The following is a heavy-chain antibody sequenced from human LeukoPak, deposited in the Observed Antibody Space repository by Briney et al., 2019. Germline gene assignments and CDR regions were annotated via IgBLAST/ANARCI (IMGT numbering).Heavy chain of an antibody. CDR3: ARGRRSSSSTGYYYYMDV. Sequence: ASVKVSSKASGYTFTSYDINWVRQATGQGLEWMGWMNPNSGNTGYAQKFQGRVTMTRNTSISTAYMELSSLRSEDTAVYYCARGRRSSSSTGYYYYMDVWGKGTTVTVS. CDR1: GYTFTSYD. J-gene: IGHJ6*03. V-gene: IGHV1-8*01. D-gene: IGHD6-6*01. CDR2: MNPNSGNT.